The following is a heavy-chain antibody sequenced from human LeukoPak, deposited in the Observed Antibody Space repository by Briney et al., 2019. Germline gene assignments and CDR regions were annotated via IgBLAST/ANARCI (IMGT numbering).Heavy chain of an antibody. CDR2: VHRSGDT. Sequence: PSETLSLTCSVSGGSISTYYWSWIRQPAGKGLEWIGRVHRSGDTNCNPSLKSRLTMSVDTSKNQFSLKVSSVTAADTAVYYCARKRTGDQGYYFDYWGQGTLVTVSS. CDR1: GGSISTYY. D-gene: IGHD1-1*01. CDR3: ARKRTGDQGYYFDY. V-gene: IGHV4-4*07. J-gene: IGHJ4*02.